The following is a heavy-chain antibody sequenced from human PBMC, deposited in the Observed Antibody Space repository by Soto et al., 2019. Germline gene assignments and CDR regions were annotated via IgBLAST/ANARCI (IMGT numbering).Heavy chain of an antibody. D-gene: IGHD2-15*01. CDR3: ARDYPGYCSGGSCQTPSWFDP. CDR2: INPSGGST. V-gene: IGHV1-46*01. Sequence: GAPVKVSCKASGYTFTSYYMHWVRQAPGQGLEWMGIINPSGGSTSYAQKFQGRVTMTRDTSTSTVYMELSSLRSEDTAVYYCARDYPGYCSGGSCQTPSWFDPWGQGNLVTVS. CDR1: GYTFTSYY. J-gene: IGHJ5*02.